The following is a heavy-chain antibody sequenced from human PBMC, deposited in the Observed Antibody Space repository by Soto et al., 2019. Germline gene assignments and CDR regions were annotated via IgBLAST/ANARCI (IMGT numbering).Heavy chain of an antibody. CDR2: ITPRGDTT. CDR3: ARGLTSSGYYL. V-gene: IGHV1-46*01. Sequence: GASVKVSCKASTYTFSGYYVHWVRQAPGQGLEWMGIITPRGDTTTLAQRFQGRVTMTRDTSTSTVYMELSSLRSDDTAVYYCARGLTSSGYYLWGQGTLVTVSS. J-gene: IGHJ4*02. CDR1: TYTFSGYY. D-gene: IGHD3-22*01.